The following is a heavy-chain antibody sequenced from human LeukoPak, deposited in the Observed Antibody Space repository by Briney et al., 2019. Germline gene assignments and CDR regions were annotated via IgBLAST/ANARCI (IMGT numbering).Heavy chain of an antibody. Sequence: GESLKISCKGSGYSFTNYWIGWVRQMPGKGLEWMGIIYPDDSNTKYSPSFQGLVTISADKSISTAYLQWSSLKASDTAIYYCARRGGGNTGGFYFDYWGQGSLVTVSS. CDR3: ARRGGGNTGGFYFDY. CDR2: IYPDDSNT. CDR1: GYSFTNYW. D-gene: IGHD5-18*01. V-gene: IGHV5-51*01. J-gene: IGHJ4*02.